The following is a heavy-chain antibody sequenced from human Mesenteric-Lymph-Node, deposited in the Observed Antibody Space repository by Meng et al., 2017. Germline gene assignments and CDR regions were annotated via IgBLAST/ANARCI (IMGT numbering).Heavy chain of an antibody. D-gene: IGHD2-2*01. CDR1: GGSISSSSYY. V-gene: IGHV4-39*07. CDR3: AGFMPAKYYYYYGMDV. J-gene: IGHJ6*02. CDR2: IYYSGST. Sequence: SETLSLTCTVSGGSISSSSYYWGWIRQPPGKGLEWIGSIYYSGSTYYNPSLKSRVTISVDTSKNQFSLKLSSVTAADTAVYYCAGFMPAKYYYYYGMDVWGQGTTVTVSS.